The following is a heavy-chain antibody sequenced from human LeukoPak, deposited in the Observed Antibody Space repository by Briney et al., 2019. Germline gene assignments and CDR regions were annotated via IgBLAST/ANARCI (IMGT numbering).Heavy chain of an antibody. CDR3: ARDPSSWYGYYYMDV. Sequence: QPGGSLRLSCAASGLTFSSFEMKWVRQAPGKGLEWVSYISSSGSTIYYADSVKGRFTISRDNAKNSLYLQMNSLRAEDTAVYYCARDPSSWYGYYYMDVWGKGTTVTISS. CDR1: GLTFSSFE. J-gene: IGHJ6*03. CDR2: ISSSGSTI. D-gene: IGHD6-13*01. V-gene: IGHV3-48*03.